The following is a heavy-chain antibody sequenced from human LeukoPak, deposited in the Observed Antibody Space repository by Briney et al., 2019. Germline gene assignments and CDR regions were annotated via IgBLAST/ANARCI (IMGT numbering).Heavy chain of an antibody. V-gene: IGHV3-48*03. CDR1: GFTFSSYE. CDR2: ISSSGSTI. J-gene: IGHJ4*02. Sequence: GGSLRLSCAASGFTFSSYEMTWVRQAPGKGLEWVSYISSSGSTIYYADSVKGRFTISRDNSKNTLYLQMNSLRAEDTAVYYCARGWFGETLDYWGQGTLVTVSS. CDR3: ARGWFGETLDY. D-gene: IGHD3-10*01.